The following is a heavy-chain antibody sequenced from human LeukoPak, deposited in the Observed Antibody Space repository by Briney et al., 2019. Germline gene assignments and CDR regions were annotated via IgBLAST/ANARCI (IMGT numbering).Heavy chain of an antibody. CDR1: GFTFRSYW. D-gene: IGHD3-22*01. CDR3: AKISGYYPYYFDY. J-gene: IGHJ4*02. Sequence: PGGSLRLSCAASGFTFRSYWMSWVRQAPGKGLEWVAVISYDGSNKYYADSVKGRFTISRDNSKNTLYLQMNSLRAEDTAVYYCAKISGYYPYYFDYWGQGTLVTVSS. V-gene: IGHV3-30*18. CDR2: ISYDGSNK.